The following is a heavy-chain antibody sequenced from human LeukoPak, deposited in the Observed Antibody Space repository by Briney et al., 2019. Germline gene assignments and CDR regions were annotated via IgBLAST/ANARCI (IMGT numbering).Heavy chain of an antibody. J-gene: IGHJ4*02. CDR3: ARSGGTRFGGAGY. D-gene: IGHD3-16*01. CDR1: GFTFSSYS. V-gene: IGHV3-21*01. CDR2: ISSSSSYI. Sequence: PGGSLRLSCAASGFTFSSYSMNWVRQAPGKGLEWVSSISSSSSYIYYADSVKGRFTISRDNAKNSLYLQMNSLRAEDTAVYYCARSGGTRFGGAGYWGQGTLVTVSS.